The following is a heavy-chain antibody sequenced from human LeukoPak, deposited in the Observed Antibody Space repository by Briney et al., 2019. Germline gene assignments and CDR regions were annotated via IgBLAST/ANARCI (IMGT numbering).Heavy chain of an antibody. CDR2: IYSSGTT. CDR3: ACGVAAAGWLYFDY. J-gene: IGHJ4*02. CDR1: GGSITSYY. V-gene: IGHV4-4*07. Sequence: SETLSLTCTVSGGSITSYYWSWLRQPAGKGLEWIGRIYSSGTTNYNPSLKSRVTMSIGTTQFSLRLSSVTAADTAVYFCACGVAAAGWLYFDYWGQGSLVTVSS. D-gene: IGHD6-13*01.